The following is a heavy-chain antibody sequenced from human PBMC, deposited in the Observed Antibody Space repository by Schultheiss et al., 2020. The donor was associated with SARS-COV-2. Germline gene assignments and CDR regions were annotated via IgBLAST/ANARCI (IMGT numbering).Heavy chain of an antibody. J-gene: IGHJ2*01. D-gene: IGHD2-15*01. V-gene: IGHV3-23*05. CDR1: GFTFNDYA. Sequence: GGSLRLSCIVSGFTFNDYAMHWVRQAPGKGLEWVSSIGTSGSRTYYADYVKGRFTISRDNSKNTLYLQMNSLRSEDTAVYYCARVGCSGGSCYRPGGYFDLWGRGTLVTVSS. CDR3: ARVGCSGGSCYRPGGYFDL. CDR2: IGTSGSRT.